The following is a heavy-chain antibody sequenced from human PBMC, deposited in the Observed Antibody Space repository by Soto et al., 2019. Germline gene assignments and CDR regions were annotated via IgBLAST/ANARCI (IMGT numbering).Heavy chain of an antibody. V-gene: IGHV4-30-4*01. D-gene: IGHD5-12*01. CDR1: GGSISSGDYY. CDR2: IYYSGST. J-gene: IGHJ4*02. CDR3: ARLAYSGYAFSY. Sequence: SETLSLTCTVSGGSISSGDYYWSWIRQPPGKGLEWIGYIYYSGSTYYNPSLKSRVTISVDTSKNQFSLKLSSVTAADTAVFYCARLAYSGYAFSYWGQGILVTVSS.